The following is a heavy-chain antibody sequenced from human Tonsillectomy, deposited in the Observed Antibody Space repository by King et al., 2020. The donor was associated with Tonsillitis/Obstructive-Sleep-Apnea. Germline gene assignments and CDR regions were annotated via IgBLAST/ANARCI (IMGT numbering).Heavy chain of an antibody. CDR3: ARRGSGLRPDAFDI. CDR1: GGSINSRSYC. CDR2: MFYGGST. Sequence: QLQESGPGLVKPSETLSLTCTVSGGSINSRSYCWGWIRQPPGKGLEWIGSMFYGGSTSYNPSLKSRVTIPLDPSKNQFSLKLSSVTAADTAVYYCARRGSGLRPDAFDIWGQGTMVTVSS. D-gene: IGHD3-16*01. V-gene: IGHV4-39*01. J-gene: IGHJ3*02.